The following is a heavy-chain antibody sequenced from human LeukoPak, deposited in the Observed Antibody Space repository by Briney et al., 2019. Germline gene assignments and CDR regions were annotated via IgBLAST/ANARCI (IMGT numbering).Heavy chain of an antibody. V-gene: IGHV1-46*04. D-gene: IGHD3-22*01. CDR2: IDPSVGTT. CDR1: GYTFTTYY. CDR3: ARAFYDSSGYYYAGVLDY. J-gene: IGHJ4*02. Sequence: GASVNVSCKASGYTFTTYYMHWVRQAPGQGLEWMGIIDPSVGTTTYALKLQGRLTMTRDTSTSTVYMELSGLRSEDTALYYCARAFYDSSGYYYAGVLDYWGQGTLVTVSS.